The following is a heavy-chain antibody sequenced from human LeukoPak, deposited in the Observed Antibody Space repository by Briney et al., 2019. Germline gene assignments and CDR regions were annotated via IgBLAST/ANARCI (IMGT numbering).Heavy chain of an antibody. V-gene: IGHV4-59*01. D-gene: IGHD2-2*01. Sequence: SETLSLTCTVSGASISSYYWSWIRQPPGKGLEWIGYIYFSGSTNYNPSLKSRVTISVDTSKNQFSLKLSSVTAADTAVYYCARAGYCTSASCYPRGWFDPWGQGTLVTVSS. CDR2: IYFSGST. J-gene: IGHJ5*02. CDR1: GASISSYY. CDR3: ARAGYCTSASCYPRGWFDP.